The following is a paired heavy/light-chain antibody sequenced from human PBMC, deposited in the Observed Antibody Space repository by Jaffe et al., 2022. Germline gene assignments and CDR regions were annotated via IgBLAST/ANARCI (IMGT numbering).Heavy chain of an antibody. J-gene: IGHJ4*02. CDR1: GDTFTSFG. D-gene: IGHD1-20*01. CDR2: ISAYNQNT. Sequence: QVQLLQSGAEVRKPGASVKVSCKASGDTFTSFGISWVRQAPGQGLEWMGWISAYNQNTHYAQKFQGRVTMTTDTSTSTAYMELRNLRSDDTAIYFCARVPGPLGITGTVYFDFWGQGTLVTVSS. CDR3: ARVPGPLGITGTVYFDF. V-gene: IGHV1-18*01.
Light chain of an antibody. Sequence: DIQLTQSPSSLSASVGDRVTITCRASQSSDIYLNWYQQKQGKAPRLLIYAASNLQSGVPSRFSGSGAGTDFTLTITSLQPEDFAIYYCQQSYSPPYTFGQGTKLEIK. V-gene: IGKV1-39*01. J-gene: IGKJ2*01. CDR1: QSSDIY. CDR3: QQSYSPPYT. CDR2: AAS.